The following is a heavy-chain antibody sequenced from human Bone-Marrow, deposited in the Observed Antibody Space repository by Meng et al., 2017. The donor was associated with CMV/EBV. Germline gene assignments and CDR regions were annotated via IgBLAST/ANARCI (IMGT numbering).Heavy chain of an antibody. CDR3: ARDMPSLGGWGY. V-gene: IGHV3-21*01. CDR1: GFTFSGHA. J-gene: IGHJ4*02. CDR2: ISSSSSYI. D-gene: IGHD3-10*01. Sequence: GGSLRLSCAASGFTFSGHALHWVRQAPGKGLEWVSSISSSSSYIYYADSVKGRFTISRDNAKNSLYLQMNSLRAEDTAVYYCARDMPSLGGWGYWGQGTLVTIYS.